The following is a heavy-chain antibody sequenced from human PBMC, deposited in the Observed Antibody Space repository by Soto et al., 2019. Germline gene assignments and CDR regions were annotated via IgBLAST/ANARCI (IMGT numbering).Heavy chain of an antibody. J-gene: IGHJ6*04. CDR3: ARENYGSGSYLDV. CDR1: GFTFSSYG. V-gene: IGHV3-33*01. Sequence: QVQLVESGGGVVQPGRSLRLSCAASGFTFSSYGMHWVRQAPGKGLEWVAVIWYDGSNKYYADSVKGRFTICRDNSKNTLYLQMNSLRAEDTAVYYCARENYGSGSYLDVWGKGTTVTVSS. D-gene: IGHD3-10*01. CDR2: IWYDGSNK.